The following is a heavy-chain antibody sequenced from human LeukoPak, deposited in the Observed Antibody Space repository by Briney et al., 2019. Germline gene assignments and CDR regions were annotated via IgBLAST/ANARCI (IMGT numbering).Heavy chain of an antibody. CDR2: ISSSSSYI. CDR1: GFTFSSYS. D-gene: IGHD6-19*01. Sequence: GGSLRLSCAASGFTFSSYSMNWVRQAPGKGLEWVSSISSSSSYIYYADSVKGRFTISRDTSKNTVSLQMNSLRAEDTAVYYCAGDKTTGGWYEFDYWGQGTLVTVSS. V-gene: IGHV3-21*04. CDR3: AGDKTTGGWYEFDY. J-gene: IGHJ4*02.